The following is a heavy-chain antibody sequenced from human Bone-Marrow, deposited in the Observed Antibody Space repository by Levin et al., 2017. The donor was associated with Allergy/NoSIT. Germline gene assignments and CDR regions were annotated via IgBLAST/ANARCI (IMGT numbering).Heavy chain of an antibody. CDR1: GFSLTTDAVG. Sequence: KQSGPTLVKPSQTLTLTCTLSGFSLTTDAVGVAWIRQPPGKALEWLALIYWDDDTRYSPSLKDRLTISKDTSKTQVVLPMSNMHPADTATYFCAHSFSTGTSYHWYFELWGRGTLVTVSS. D-gene: IGHD1-14*01. J-gene: IGHJ2*01. CDR3: AHSFSTGTSYHWYFEL. V-gene: IGHV2-5*02. CDR2: IYWDDDT.